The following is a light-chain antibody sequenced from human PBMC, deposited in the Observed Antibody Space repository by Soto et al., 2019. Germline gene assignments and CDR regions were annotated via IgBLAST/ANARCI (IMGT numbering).Light chain of an antibody. Sequence: QSALTQPPSASGSPGQSVTIYCTGTSSDVGGYNYVSWYQQHPGKAPKLMIYEVSKRPSGVPDRFSGSKSGNTASLTVSGLQAEDEADYYCSSYAGSNKSVVFGGGTKLTVL. V-gene: IGLV2-8*01. CDR3: SSYAGSNKSVV. J-gene: IGLJ2*01. CDR2: EVS. CDR1: SSDVGGYNY.